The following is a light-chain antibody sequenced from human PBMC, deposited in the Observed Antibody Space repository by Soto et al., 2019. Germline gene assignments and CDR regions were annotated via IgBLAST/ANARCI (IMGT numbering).Light chain of an antibody. V-gene: IGKV1-39*01. Sequence: DIQMTQSPSTLSASVGDRVTVTCRASRSISDWVAWYQQTPGKAPNLLIFDASSLQSGVPSRFSGRGSGAEYTLTISSLQPEDFATYFCQHSYSNFPITCGQGTRREIK. CDR2: DAS. J-gene: IGKJ5*01. CDR3: QHSYSNFPIT. CDR1: RSISDW.